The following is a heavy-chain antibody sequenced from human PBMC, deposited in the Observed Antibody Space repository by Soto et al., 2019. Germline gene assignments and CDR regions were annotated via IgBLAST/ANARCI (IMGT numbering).Heavy chain of an antibody. Sequence: GGSLRLSCAASGFTFSSYAMSWVRQAPGKGLEWVSGISWNSGSIGYADSVKGRFTISRDNAKNSLYLQMNSLRAEDTALYYCAKDMITFGGVIGNDAFDIWGQGTMVTVSS. V-gene: IGHV3-9*01. J-gene: IGHJ3*02. CDR1: GFTFSSYA. CDR2: ISWNSGSI. CDR3: AKDMITFGGVIGNDAFDI. D-gene: IGHD3-16*02.